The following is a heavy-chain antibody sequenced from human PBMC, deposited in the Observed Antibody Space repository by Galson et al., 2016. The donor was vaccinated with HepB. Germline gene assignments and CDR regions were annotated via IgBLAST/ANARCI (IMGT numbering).Heavy chain of an antibody. J-gene: IGHJ4*02. V-gene: IGHV3-74*01. CDR3: ARDLWRGGRIDY. CDR1: GFTFSNYR. Sequence: SLRLSCAASGFTFSNYRMHWVRQAPGKGLVWVSHITIDGSTTTYADSVKGRFTISRDNAKNTLYLQMNSLRAEDTAVYYCARDLWRGGRIDYWGQGTLVTVSS. D-gene: IGHD4-23*01. CDR2: ITIDGSTT.